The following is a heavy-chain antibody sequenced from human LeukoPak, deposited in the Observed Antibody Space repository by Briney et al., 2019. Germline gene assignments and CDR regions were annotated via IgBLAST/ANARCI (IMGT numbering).Heavy chain of an antibody. J-gene: IGHJ3*02. CDR1: GFSLSTSGVG. V-gene: IGHV2-5*02. CDR3: AHRRGVFYGDAFDI. CDR2: TYWDDDK. Sequence: GPTLVNPTQTLTLTCTFSGFSLSTSGVGVGWIRQPPGKALEWLALTYWDDDKRYSPSLKSRLTVTKDTSKNQVVLTMSNMDPVNTATYYCAHRRGVFYGDAFDIWGQGTMVTVSS. D-gene: IGHD2-21*02.